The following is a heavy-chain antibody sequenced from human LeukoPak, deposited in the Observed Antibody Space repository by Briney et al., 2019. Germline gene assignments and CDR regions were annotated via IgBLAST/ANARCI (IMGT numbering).Heavy chain of an antibody. J-gene: IGHJ4*02. CDR1: GFTFSNYA. D-gene: IGHD2-15*01. Sequence: GGSLRLSCAASGFTFSNYAMSWVRQAPGKGLEWVSTITGSGDNTYYADSVKGRFTISRDNSKNTLYLQMNSLRAEDTAIYYCAKKLLWSKNYFDYWGQGTLVTVSS. V-gene: IGHV3-23*01. CDR2: ITGSGDNT. CDR3: AKKLLWSKNYFDY.